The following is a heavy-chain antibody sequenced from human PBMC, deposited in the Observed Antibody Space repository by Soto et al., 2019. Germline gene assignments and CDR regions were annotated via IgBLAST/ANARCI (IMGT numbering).Heavy chain of an antibody. Sequence: GGSLRLSCAASGFTVSSNYMSWVRQAPGKGLEWVSVIYSGGSTYYADSVKGRFTISRHNSKNTLYLQMNSLRAEDTAVYYCARGHDYIWGSYPSGYWGQGTLVTVSS. V-gene: IGHV3-53*04. CDR2: IYSGGST. J-gene: IGHJ4*02. CDR3: ARGHDYIWGSYPSGY. D-gene: IGHD3-16*01. CDR1: GFTVSSNY.